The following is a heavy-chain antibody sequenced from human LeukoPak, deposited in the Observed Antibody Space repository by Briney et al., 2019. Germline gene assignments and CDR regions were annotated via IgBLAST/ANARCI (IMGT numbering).Heavy chain of an antibody. Sequence: GALRLSLADSGVTFSSYSMHWVRQAPGKGPEYVSAIRNNGGSTYYGNSVKGRFTISRDNSKNTVYLQMGSLRAEDTAVYYCVRPSTGGLQSWFDPWGQGTLVTVSS. CDR3: VRPSTGGLQSWFDP. CDR2: IRNNGGST. J-gene: IGHJ5*02. V-gene: IGHV3-64*01. D-gene: IGHD3-10*01. CDR1: GVTFSSYS.